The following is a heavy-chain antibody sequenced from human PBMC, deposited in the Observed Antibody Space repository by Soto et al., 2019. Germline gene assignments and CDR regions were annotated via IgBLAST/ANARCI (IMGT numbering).Heavy chain of an antibody. CDR1: GFTSSSYA. J-gene: IGHJ4*02. Sequence: EVQLLESGGGLVQPGGSLRLSCAASGFTSSSYAMNWVRQAPGKGLEWVSVISGSDGSTYYADSVKGRFTISRDNSKNTLNLQMNSLRAEDTAVYYCARRSSSWYFDYWGQGTLVTVSS. CDR2: ISGSDGST. V-gene: IGHV3-23*01. D-gene: IGHD6-13*01. CDR3: ARRSSSWYFDY.